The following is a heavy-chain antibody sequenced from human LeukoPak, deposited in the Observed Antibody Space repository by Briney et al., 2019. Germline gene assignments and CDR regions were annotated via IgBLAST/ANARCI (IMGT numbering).Heavy chain of an antibody. Sequence: GGSLRLSCAASGFTFSSYAMSWVRQARGKGLEGVANIQQDGTEKYYVDSVKGRFTISRDNSKNTLYLLMNSLRAEDTAVYYCAKDRYHYDSSAFDYWGQGTLVTVSS. D-gene: IGHD3-22*01. CDR1: GFTFSSYA. J-gene: IGHJ4*02. V-gene: IGHV3-7*03. CDR3: AKDRYHYDSSAFDY. CDR2: IQQDGTEK.